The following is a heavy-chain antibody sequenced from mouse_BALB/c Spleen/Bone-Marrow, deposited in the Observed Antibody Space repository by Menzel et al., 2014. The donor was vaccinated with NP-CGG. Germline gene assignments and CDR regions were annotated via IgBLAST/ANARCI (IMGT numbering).Heavy chain of an antibody. Sequence: DVKLQESGPDLVKPSQSLSLTCTVTGYSITSGYSWHWIRQFPGNELEWMGYIHYRGSTNSNPSLKSRISITRDTSKNQFFLQLNSVTTEDTATYYCARSGGNSGFAYWGQGTLVTVSA. V-gene: IGHV3-1*02. CDR3: ARSGGNSGFAY. CDR2: IHYRGST. CDR1: GYSITSGYS. D-gene: IGHD2-1*01. J-gene: IGHJ3*01.